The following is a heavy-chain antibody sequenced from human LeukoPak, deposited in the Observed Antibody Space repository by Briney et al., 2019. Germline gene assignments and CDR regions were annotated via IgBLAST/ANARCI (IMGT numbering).Heavy chain of an antibody. V-gene: IGHV3-30*15. D-gene: IGHD4-23*01. CDR2: TSYDGNKK. J-gene: IGHJ4*02. CDR3: ARSSYDYGGIEGPFDY. CDR1: GFTLTYYA. Sequence: GRSLRLSCAASGFTLTYYARHWVRQAPGKGLEWVAVTSYDGNKKYYADSVKGRFTISRDSSKNTLYLQMSSLRAEDTAVYYCARSSYDYGGIEGPFDYWGQGTLVTVSS.